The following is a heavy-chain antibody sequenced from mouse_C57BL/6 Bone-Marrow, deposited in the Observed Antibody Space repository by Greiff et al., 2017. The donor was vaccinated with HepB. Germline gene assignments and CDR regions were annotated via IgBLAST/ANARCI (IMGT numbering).Heavy chain of an antibody. Sequence: VQLQQSGTVLARPGASVKMSCKPSGYTFTSYWMHWVTQRPGHGLEWIGAIYPGNSDTSYNQKFKGKAKLTAVTSASTAYMALSSLTTEASAVYYCTRGGLLLDYWGQGTTLTVSS. CDR3: TRGGLLLDY. V-gene: IGHV1-5*01. D-gene: IGHD1-1*01. J-gene: IGHJ2*01. CDR1: GYTFTSYW. CDR2: IYPGNSDT.